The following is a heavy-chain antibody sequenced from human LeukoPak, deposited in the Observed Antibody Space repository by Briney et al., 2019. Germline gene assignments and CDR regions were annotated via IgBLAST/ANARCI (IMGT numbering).Heavy chain of an antibody. Sequence: GGSLRLSCAASGFTFSSYSMNWVRQAPGKGLEWVSSISSSSSYIYYADSVKGRFTISRDNAKNSLYLQMSSLRAEDTAVYYCARDRGLNYFDYWGQGTLVTVSS. CDR1: GFTFSSYS. J-gene: IGHJ4*02. D-gene: IGHD2-8*01. CDR3: ARDRGLNYFDY. V-gene: IGHV3-21*01. CDR2: ISSSSSYI.